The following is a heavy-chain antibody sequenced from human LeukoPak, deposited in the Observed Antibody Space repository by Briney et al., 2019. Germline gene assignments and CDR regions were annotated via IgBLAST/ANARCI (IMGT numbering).Heavy chain of an antibody. CDR2: ISYDGRNK. CDR3: ARECSGSLYYYYGMDV. CDR1: GFTFSTYN. V-gene: IGHV3-30*04. J-gene: IGHJ6*01. D-gene: IGHD1-26*01. Sequence: GGSLRLSCAASGFTFSTYNMHWVRQAPGKGLEWVAVISYDGRNKYYADSVKGRFTISRDNSKNTLYLQMDSLRAEDTAVYYCARECSGSLYYYYGMDVWGQGTTVSVSS.